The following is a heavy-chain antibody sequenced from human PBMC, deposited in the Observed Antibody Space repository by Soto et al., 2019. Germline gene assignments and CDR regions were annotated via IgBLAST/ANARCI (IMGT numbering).Heavy chain of an antibody. CDR2: INPSGGST. Sequence: GASVKVSCKASGYTFSSYYMHWVRQAPGQGLEWMGIINPSGGSTSYAQKFQGRITMTRDTSTSTVYMELSSLRSEDTAVYYCARVPYIGPYYYDYWGQGTLVTVSS. V-gene: IGHV1-46*03. CDR1: GYTFSSYY. J-gene: IGHJ4*02. CDR3: ARVPYIGPYYYDY. D-gene: IGHD3-3*01.